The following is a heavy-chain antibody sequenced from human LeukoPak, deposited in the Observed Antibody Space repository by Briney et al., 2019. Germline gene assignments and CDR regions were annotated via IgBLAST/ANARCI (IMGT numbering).Heavy chain of an antibody. J-gene: IGHJ1*01. V-gene: IGHV1-18*01. D-gene: IGHD6-13*01. CDR2: ISAYNGNT. CDR3: ARGLGYSSSWYPPSKYFQH. CDR1: GYTFTSYG. Sequence: ASVKVSCTASGYTFTSYGISWVRQAPGQGLEWMGWISAYNGNTNYAQKVQGRVTMTTDTSTSTAYMELGSLGSDDTAVYYCARGLGYSSSWYPPSKYFQHWGQGTLVTVSS.